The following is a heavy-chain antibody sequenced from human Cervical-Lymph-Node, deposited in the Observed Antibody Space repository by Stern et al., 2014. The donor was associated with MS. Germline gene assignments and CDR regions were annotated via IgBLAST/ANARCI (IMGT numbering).Heavy chain of an antibody. V-gene: IGHV3-7*01. CDR1: GFTFSSYW. D-gene: IGHD2-2*02. J-gene: IGHJ3*01. CDR3: ARQYCSSSSCYTYTFDL. CDR2: INPDGCVK. Sequence: EVQLVESGGGLVQPGGSLRLSCAASGFTFSSYWMSWVRQAPGKGLEWVANINPDGCVKYYVDSVKGRFTISRDIAKNSVYLQMNSLGAEDTAVYYCARQYCSSSSCYTYTFDLWGQGTMVTVSS.